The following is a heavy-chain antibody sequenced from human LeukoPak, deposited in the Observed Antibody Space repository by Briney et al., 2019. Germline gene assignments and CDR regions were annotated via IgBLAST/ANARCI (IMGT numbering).Heavy chain of an antibody. CDR1: GFTFSSYA. CDR3: TREGDLSVYYFEY. D-gene: IGHD3-16*01. CDR2: ISGSGGST. J-gene: IGHJ4*02. V-gene: IGHV3-23*01. Sequence: PGGSLRLSCAASGFTFSSYAMSWVRQAPGKGLEWVSAISGSGGSTYYADSVKGRLTISRDNSKNTLYLQMNSLRAEDTAVYYCTREGDLSVYYFEYWGQGTLVTVSS.